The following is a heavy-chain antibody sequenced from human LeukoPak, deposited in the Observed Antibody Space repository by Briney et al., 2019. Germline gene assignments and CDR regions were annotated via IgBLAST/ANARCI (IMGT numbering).Heavy chain of an antibody. D-gene: IGHD4-17*01. CDR2: IYYSGST. CDR3: ARDPTTVTTIFDS. V-gene: IGHV4-59*12. CDR1: GGSISSYY. Sequence: KPSETLSLTCTVSGGSISSYYWSWIRQPPGKGLEWIGYIYYSGSTNYNPSLKSRVSMSGDTSKNQVSLKLRSVTAADTAVYYCARDPTTVTTIFDSWGQGTLVTVS. J-gene: IGHJ4*02.